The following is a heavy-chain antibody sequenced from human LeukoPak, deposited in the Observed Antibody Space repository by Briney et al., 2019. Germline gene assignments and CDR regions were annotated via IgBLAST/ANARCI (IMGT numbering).Heavy chain of an antibody. V-gene: IGHV3-21*01. CDR1: GLTFSSYS. D-gene: IGHD6-19*01. CDR3: AREGPSGYSSGWSDY. Sequence: PGGSLRLSCAASGLTFSSYSMNWVRQAPGKGLEWVSSISSSSSYIYYADSVKGRFTISRDNAKNSLYLQMNSLRAEDTAVYYCAREGPSGYSSGWSDYWGQGTLVTVSS. J-gene: IGHJ4*02. CDR2: ISSSSSYI.